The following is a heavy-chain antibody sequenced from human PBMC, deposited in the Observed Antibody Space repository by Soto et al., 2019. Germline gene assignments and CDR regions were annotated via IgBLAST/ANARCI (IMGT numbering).Heavy chain of an antibody. J-gene: IGHJ3*02. CDR3: AKGERFYYYDSRDDAFDI. V-gene: IGHV3-9*01. CDR2: ISWNSGSI. D-gene: IGHD3-22*01. CDR1: GFTFDDYA. Sequence: GGSLRLSCAASGFTFDDYAMHWVRQAPGKGLEWVSGISWNSGSIGYADSVKGRFTISRDNAKNSLYLQMNSLRAEDTALYYCAKGERFYYYDSRDDAFDIWGQGTMVTVSS.